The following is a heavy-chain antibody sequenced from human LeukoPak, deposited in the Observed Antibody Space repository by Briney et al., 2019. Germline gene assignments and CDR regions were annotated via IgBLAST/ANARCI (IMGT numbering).Heavy chain of an antibody. CDR1: GYTFTDYY. CDR3: ATDLAHYDSSGLVAY. D-gene: IGHD3-22*01. CDR2: VDPEDGET. J-gene: IGHJ4*02. V-gene: IGHV1-69-2*01. Sequence: GASVKVSCKVSGYTFTDYYMHWVQQAPGKGLEWMGLVDPEDGETIYAEKFQGRVTITADTSTDTAYMELSSLRSEDTAVYYCATDLAHYDSSGLVAYWGQGTLVTVSS.